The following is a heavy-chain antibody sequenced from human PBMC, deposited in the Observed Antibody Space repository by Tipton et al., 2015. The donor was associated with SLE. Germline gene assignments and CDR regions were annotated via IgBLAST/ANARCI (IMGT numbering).Heavy chain of an antibody. D-gene: IGHD2-21*01. CDR1: GFTFSSYG. V-gene: IGHV3-33*01. CDR3: ARGTYCGGDCYSEPHFDY. Sequence: SLRLSCAASGFTFSSYGMHWVRQAPGKGLEWVAVIWYDASNKYYADSVKGRFTISTDNSKNTVYLQMNSLRAEDTAVYYCARGTYCGGDCYSEPHFDYWGQGTLVTFSS. J-gene: IGHJ4*02. CDR2: IWYDASNK.